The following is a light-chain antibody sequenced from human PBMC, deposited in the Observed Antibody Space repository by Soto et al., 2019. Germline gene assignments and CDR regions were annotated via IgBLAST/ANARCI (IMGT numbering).Light chain of an antibody. J-gene: IGKJ2*01. CDR1: QSFSSTN. V-gene: IGKV3-20*01. CDR3: QQYGRSPPNT. Sequence: EIVLPQSTGTMTLSPGDRATLSCRASQSFSSTNLAWYQQKPGQDPRLLNYAASSRATGIPDRFSGSRSGKDFTLNISRLEPEDFAFYYCQQYGRSPPNTFGQGTKLDIK. CDR2: AAS.